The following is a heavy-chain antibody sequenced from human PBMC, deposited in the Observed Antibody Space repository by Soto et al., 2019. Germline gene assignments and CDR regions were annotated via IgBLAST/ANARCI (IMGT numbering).Heavy chain of an antibody. Sequence: EVQLLESGGGLVQPGGSLRLSCAASGFTFSSYAMSWVRQAPGKGLEWVSAISGSGGSTYYADSVKGRFTISRDNSKNPLNLQMNSLRAEDRAVYYCAKGAIDRGWYKGGVYWGQGTLVTVSS. V-gene: IGHV3-23*01. D-gene: IGHD6-19*01. CDR1: GFTFSSYA. J-gene: IGHJ4*02. CDR2: ISGSGGST. CDR3: AKGAIDRGWYKGGVY.